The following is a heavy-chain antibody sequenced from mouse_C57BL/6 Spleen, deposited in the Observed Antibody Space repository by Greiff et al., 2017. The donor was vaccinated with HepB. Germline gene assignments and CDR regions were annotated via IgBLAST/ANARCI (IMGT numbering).Heavy chain of an antibody. CDR1: GYTFTSYW. Sequence: VQLQQPGAELVKPGASVKMSCKASGYTFTSYWITWVKQRPGQGLEWIGQIYPGDGDTNYNGKFKGKATLTADKSSSTAYMQLSSLTSEDSAVYFCARGVTTRDYAMDYWGQGTSVTVSS. V-gene: IGHV1-80*01. D-gene: IGHD2-2*01. CDR3: ARGVTTRDYAMDY. J-gene: IGHJ4*01. CDR2: IYPGDGDT.